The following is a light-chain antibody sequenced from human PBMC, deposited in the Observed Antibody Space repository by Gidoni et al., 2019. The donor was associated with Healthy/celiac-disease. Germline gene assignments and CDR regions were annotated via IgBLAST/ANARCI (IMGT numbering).Light chain of an antibody. CDR1: QSVSSSY. CDR2: GAS. V-gene: IGKV3-20*01. J-gene: IGKJ1*01. CDR3: QEYGSSRT. Sequence: EIVLTQSPGTLSLSPGERATPSCRASQSVSSSYLAWYQQKPGQAPRLLIYGASSRATGIPDGFSGSGSGTDFTLTISRLEPEYFAVYYCQEYGSSRTFGQGTKVEIK.